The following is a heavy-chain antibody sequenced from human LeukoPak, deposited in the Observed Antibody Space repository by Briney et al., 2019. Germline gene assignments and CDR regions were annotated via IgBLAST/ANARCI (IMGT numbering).Heavy chain of an antibody. J-gene: IGHJ4*02. CDR1: GFTFSGSA. Sequence: AGSLSLSCAAYGFTFSGSAMDWVRQASGKELEWVGRIRSKANSYATAYAASVKGRFTISRDDSKNTAYLQMNSLKTEDTAVYYCTPHCSGGSCFWGQGTLVTVSS. CDR3: TPHCSGGSCF. D-gene: IGHD2-15*01. CDR2: IRSKANSYAT. V-gene: IGHV3-73*01.